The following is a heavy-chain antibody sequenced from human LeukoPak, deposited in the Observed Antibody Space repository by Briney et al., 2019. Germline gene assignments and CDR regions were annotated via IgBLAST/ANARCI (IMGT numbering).Heavy chain of an antibody. J-gene: IGHJ4*02. CDR2: IYYSGST. CDR3: ARGVVIAPQTFDY. Sequence: SETLSLTCTLSGESLSGFYWTWIRQPPGKGLEWIGYIYYSGSTNYNPSLKSRVTISVDTSKNQFSLKLSSVTAADTAVYYCARGVVIAPQTFDYWGQGTLVTVSS. D-gene: IGHD2-21*01. CDR1: GESLSGFY. V-gene: IGHV4-59*01.